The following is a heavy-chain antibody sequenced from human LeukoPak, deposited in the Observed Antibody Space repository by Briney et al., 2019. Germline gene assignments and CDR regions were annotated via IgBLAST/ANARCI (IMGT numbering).Heavy chain of an antibody. J-gene: IGHJ3*02. CDR1: VASISSYY. D-gene: IGHD1-26*01. Sequence: PSETLSLTCTVSVASISSYYWTWIRQPPGKGLEWIGYIYYSGSTNYNPTLKSRVTISVDTSKNQFSLKLSSVTAADTAVYYCARHRSGSYWRAFDIWGQGTMVTVSS. V-gene: IGHV4-59*08. CDR2: IYYSGST. CDR3: ARHRSGSYWRAFDI.